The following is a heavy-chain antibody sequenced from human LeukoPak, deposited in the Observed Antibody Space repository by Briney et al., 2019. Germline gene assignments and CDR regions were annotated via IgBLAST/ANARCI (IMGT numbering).Heavy chain of an antibody. CDR2: IYYSGST. Sequence: SETLSLTCTVSGGSISSSSYYWGWIRQPPGKGLEWIGSIYYSGSTYYNPSLKSRVTISVDTSKNQFSLKLSSVTAADTAVYYCARGVSMRADSSGWSFRTNYYYYYMDVWGKGTTVTISS. CDR3: ARGVSMRADSSGWSFRTNYYYYYMDV. D-gene: IGHD6-19*01. J-gene: IGHJ6*03. V-gene: IGHV4-39*01. CDR1: GGSISSSSYY.